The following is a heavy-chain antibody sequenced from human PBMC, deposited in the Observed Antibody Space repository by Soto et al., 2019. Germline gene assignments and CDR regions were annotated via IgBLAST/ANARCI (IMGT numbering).Heavy chain of an antibody. CDR2: IKSKTDGGTT. CDR3: TTGVVVITYDY. V-gene: IGHV3-15*01. J-gene: IGHJ4*02. Sequence: GGSLRLSCAASGFTFSNAWMSFFRHSPGKGLEWVGRIKSKTDGGTTDYAAPVKGRFTISRDDSKNTLYLQMNSLKTEDTAVYYCTTGVVVITYDYWGQGTLVTVSS. CDR1: GFTFSNAW. D-gene: IGHD3-22*01.